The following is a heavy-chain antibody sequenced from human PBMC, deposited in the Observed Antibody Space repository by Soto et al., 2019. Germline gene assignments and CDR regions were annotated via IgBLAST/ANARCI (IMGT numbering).Heavy chain of an antibody. D-gene: IGHD1-26*01. CDR2: ISYDGSSK. CDR1: GFTFGSYD. Sequence: QEQLVESGGGVVQPGRSLRLSCAASGFTFGSYDMHWVRQPPGKGLEWVASISYDGSSKYYSDSVKGRFTFSRDNSKNMLYLQMNSLRPEDSAVYYCVRRSTLSYHGMDVWGQGTTVTIAS. V-gene: IGHV3-30*03. CDR3: VRRSTLSYHGMDV. J-gene: IGHJ6*02.